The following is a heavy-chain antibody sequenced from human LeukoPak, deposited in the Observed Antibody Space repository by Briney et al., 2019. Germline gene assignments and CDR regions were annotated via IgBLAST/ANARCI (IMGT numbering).Heavy chain of an antibody. D-gene: IGHD2-2*01. J-gene: IGHJ4*02. CDR1: GFTFSSYA. CDR2: ISYDGSNK. Sequence: PGGSLRLSCAASGFTFSSYAMHWVRQAPGKGLEWVAVISYDGSNKYYADSVKGRFTISRDNSKNTLYLQMNSLRAEDTAVYYCATPRIPTTLGYCSSNSCYGFDYWGQGTLVTVSS. V-gene: IGHV3-30-3*01. CDR3: ATPRIPTTLGYCSSNSCYGFDY.